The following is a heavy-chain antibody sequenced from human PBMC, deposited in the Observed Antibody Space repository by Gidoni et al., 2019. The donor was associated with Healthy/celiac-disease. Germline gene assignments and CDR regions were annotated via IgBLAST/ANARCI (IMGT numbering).Heavy chain of an antibody. CDR2: INHSGST. D-gene: IGHD3-3*01. V-gene: IGHV4-34*01. J-gene: IGHJ2*01. CDR1: GGSFGGYY. Sequence: QVQLQQWGAGLLKPSETLSLTCAVHGGSFGGYYWSWLRQPPGKGLEWIGEINHSGSTNYNPSLKSRVTISVDTSKNQFSLKLSSVTAADTAVYYCARVFGGSGYYHWYFDLWGRGTLVTVSS. CDR3: ARVFGGSGYYHWYFDL.